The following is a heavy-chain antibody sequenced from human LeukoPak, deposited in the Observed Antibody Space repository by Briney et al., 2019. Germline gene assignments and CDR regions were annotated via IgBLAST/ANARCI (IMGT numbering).Heavy chain of an antibody. CDR2: ISSSSSTI. V-gene: IGHV3-48*01. CDR1: GFTFSRYG. J-gene: IGHJ4*02. CDR3: ARNLDY. Sequence: GGSLRLSCAGSGFTFSRYGFNWVRQAPGKGLEWVSYISSSSSTIYYADSVKGRFTISRDNAKNSLYLQMNSLRVEDTAVYYCARNLDYWGQGTLVTVSS.